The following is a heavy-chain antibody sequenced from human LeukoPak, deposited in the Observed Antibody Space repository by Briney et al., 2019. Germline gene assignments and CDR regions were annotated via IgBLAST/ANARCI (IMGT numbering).Heavy chain of an antibody. J-gene: IGHJ6*03. D-gene: IGHD6-6*01. V-gene: IGHV1-2*02. CDR2: INPNSGGT. Sequence: GASVKVSCKASGYTFTGYYMHWVRQAPGQGLEWMGWINPNSGGTNYAQKFQGRVTMTRDTSISTAYMELSSLRSEDTAVYYCASGNIAARPGGYYYYMDVWGKGTTVTVSS. CDR1: GYTFTGYY. CDR3: ASGNIAARPGGYYYYMDV.